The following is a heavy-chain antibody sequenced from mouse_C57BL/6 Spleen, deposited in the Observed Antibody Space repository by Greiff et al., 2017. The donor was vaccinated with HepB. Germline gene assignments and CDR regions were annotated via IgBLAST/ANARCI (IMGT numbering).Heavy chain of an antibody. CDR2: IDPSDSYT. D-gene: IGHD1-1*01. CDR1: GYTFTSYW. V-gene: IGHV1-50*01. CDR3: ARGYYGSSYWYFDV. J-gene: IGHJ1*03. Sequence: VQLQQPGAELVKPGASVKLSCKASGYTFTSYWMQWVKQRPGQGLEWIGEIDPSDSYTNYNQKFKGKATLTVDTSSSTAYMQLSSLTSEDSAVYYCARGYYGSSYWYFDVWGTGTTLTVSS.